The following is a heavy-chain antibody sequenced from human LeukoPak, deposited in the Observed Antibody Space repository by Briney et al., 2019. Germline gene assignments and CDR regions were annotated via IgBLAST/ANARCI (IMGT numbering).Heavy chain of an antibody. CDR2: INPNSGGT. V-gene: IGHV1-2*02. CDR3: ARDSSGYYRSEEWFDP. J-gene: IGHJ5*02. Sequence: ASVKVSCKASGYTFTGCYMHWVRQAPGQGLEWMGWINPNSGGTNYAQKFQGRVTMTRDTSISTAYMELSRLRSDDTAVYYCARDSSGYYRSEEWFDPWGQGTLVTVSS. D-gene: IGHD3-22*01. CDR1: GYTFTGCY.